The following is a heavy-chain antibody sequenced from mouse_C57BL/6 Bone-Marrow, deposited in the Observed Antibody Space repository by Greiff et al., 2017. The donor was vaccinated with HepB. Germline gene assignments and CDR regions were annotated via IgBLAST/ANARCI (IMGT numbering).Heavy chain of an antibody. CDR1: GFTFSDFY. CDR2: IRNKANDYTT. J-gene: IGHJ4*01. Sequence: EVKLVESGGGLVQSGRSLRLSCATSGFTFSDFYMEWVRQAPGKGLEWIAAIRNKANDYTTEYSASVKGRFIVSRDTSQSILYLQMNALRAEDTAIDYCARDAWGKENAMDYWGQGTSVTVSS. CDR3: ARDAWGKENAMDY. V-gene: IGHV7-1*01.